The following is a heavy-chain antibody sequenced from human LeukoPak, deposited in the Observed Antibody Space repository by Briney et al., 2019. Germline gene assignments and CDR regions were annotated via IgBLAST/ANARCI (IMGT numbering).Heavy chain of an antibody. Sequence: SETLSLTCTVSGGSISSYYLSWIRQPPGKGLEWVGYICYSSSINYNPYLKSRGIISVDTSKTQFLLKLSSVTAADTAVYYCARGYYDRYDAFDIWGQGTMVTVSS. CDR2: ICYSSSI. CDR1: GGSISSYY. V-gene: IGHV4-59*01. CDR3: ARGYYDRYDAFDI. D-gene: IGHD3-16*01. J-gene: IGHJ3*02.